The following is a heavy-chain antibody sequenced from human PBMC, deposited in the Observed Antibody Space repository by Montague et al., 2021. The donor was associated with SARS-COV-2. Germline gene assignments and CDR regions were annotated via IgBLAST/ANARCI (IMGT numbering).Heavy chain of an antibody. Sequence: SLRLSCAASGFTFGDYAMHWVRQVPGKGLEWVSGISWNSGSIGYADSVKGRFTISRDNAKNSLYLQMNSLRAEDTALYYCAKDIGTYCSSTSCYWAGAFDIWGQGTMVTVSS. V-gene: IGHV3-9*01. CDR3: AKDIGTYCSSTSCYWAGAFDI. J-gene: IGHJ3*02. CDR1: GFTFGDYA. D-gene: IGHD2-2*01. CDR2: ISWNSGSI.